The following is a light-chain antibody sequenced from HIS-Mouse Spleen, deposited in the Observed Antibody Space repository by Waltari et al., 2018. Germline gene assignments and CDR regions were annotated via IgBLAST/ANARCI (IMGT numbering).Light chain of an antibody. V-gene: IGLV3-1*01. CDR1: KLGDKY. CDR2: QDR. CDR3: QAWDSSYSV. J-gene: IGLJ2*01. Sequence: SYDLTPPPSVSVSPGQTASITCSGDKLGDKYACWYQQKPGQSPVLVIYQDRKRPSGLPERFSGSNSGNTATLTISGTQAMDEADYYCQAWDSSYSVFGGGTKLTVL.